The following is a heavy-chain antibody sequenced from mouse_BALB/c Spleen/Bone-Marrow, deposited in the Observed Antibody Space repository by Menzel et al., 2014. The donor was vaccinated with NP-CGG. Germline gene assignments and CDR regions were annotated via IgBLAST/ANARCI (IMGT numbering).Heavy chain of an antibody. CDR1: GFDFSRHW. Sequence: EVQLVESGGGLVQPGGSLKLSCAASGFDFSRHWMSWVRQAPGKGLEWIGEINPDSRTINYTPSLKDKFIISRDNAKNTLYLQMSKVRSEDTALYYCARLNYYGNLFVWGAGTTVTVSS. J-gene: IGHJ1*01. V-gene: IGHV4-1*02. CDR2: INPDSRTI. CDR3: ARLNYYGNLFV. D-gene: IGHD1-1*01.